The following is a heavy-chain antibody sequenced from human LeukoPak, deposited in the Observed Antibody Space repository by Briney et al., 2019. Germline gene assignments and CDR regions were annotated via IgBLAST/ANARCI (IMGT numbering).Heavy chain of an antibody. CDR3: VREPAYTGTWWYPDL. CDR2: IDPAGNT. Sequence: GGSLRLSCVASGFTFSNYDMHWVRQPTGKGLEWISTIDPAGNTYYSDSVKGRVTISRENAKSSLFLQMNSLRAADTAVYYCVREPAYTGTWWYPDLWGRGTPVTVSS. D-gene: IGHD3-16*01. J-gene: IGHJ2*01. V-gene: IGHV3-13*01. CDR1: GFTFSNYD.